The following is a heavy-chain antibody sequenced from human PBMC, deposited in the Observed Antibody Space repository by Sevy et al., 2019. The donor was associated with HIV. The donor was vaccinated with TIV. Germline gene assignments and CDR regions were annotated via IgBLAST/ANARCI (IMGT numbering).Heavy chain of an antibody. V-gene: IGHV3-53*01. CDR1: GFTVSSNY. D-gene: IGHD1-1*01. Sequence: GGSLRLSCAASGFTVSSNYMSWVRQAPGKGLEWVSVIYSGGSTYYADSVKGRFTISGDNAKNTLYLQMNSLRAEDTAVYYCTSRDGYNWEAFDIWGQGTMVTVSS. CDR3: TSRDGYNWEAFDI. CDR2: IYSGGST. J-gene: IGHJ3*02.